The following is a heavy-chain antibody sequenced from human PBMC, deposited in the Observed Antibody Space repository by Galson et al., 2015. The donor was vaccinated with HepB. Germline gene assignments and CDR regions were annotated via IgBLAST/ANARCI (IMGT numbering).Heavy chain of an antibody. CDR3: ARDGGSGWLNWFDP. Sequence: SLRLSCAASGSTFSSYGMHWVRQAPGKGLEWVAVIWYDGSNKYYADSVKGRFTISRDNSKNTLYLQMNSLRAEDTAVYYCARDGGSGWLNWFDPWGQGTLVTVSS. CDR1: GSTFSSYG. J-gene: IGHJ5*02. D-gene: IGHD6-19*01. V-gene: IGHV3-33*01. CDR2: IWYDGSNK.